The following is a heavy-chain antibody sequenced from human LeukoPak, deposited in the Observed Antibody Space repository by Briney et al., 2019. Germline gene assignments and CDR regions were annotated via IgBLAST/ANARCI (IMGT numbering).Heavy chain of an antibody. CDR1: GLSFSSYW. J-gene: IGHJ4*02. CDR2: ISDDGRRK. CDR3: AKRPSDYGDYVSYFDY. D-gene: IGHD4-17*01. Sequence: GGSLRLSCAASGLSFSSYWMTWVRQGPGKGLEWVGVISDDGRRKDYADSVKGRFTISRDNSKDTLYLQMNSLRAEDTAVYYCAKRPSDYGDYVSYFDYWGQGTLVTVSS. V-gene: IGHV3-30*18.